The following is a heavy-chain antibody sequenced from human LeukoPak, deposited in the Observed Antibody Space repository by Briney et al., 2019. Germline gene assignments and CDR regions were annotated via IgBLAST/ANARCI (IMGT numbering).Heavy chain of an antibody. CDR2: ISWNSGSI. Sequence: GGSLRLSCAASGFTFDDYAMHWVRQAPGKGLEWVSGISWNSGSIGYADSVKGRFTISRDNAKNSLYLQMTSLRAEDTALYYCAKGIMTTDYYYYGMDVWGQGTTVTVSS. D-gene: IGHD4-11*01. V-gene: IGHV3-9*01. J-gene: IGHJ6*02. CDR1: GFTFDDYA. CDR3: AKGIMTTDYYYYGMDV.